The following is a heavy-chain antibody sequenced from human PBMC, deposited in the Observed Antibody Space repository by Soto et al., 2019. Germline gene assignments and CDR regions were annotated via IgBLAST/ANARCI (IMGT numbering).Heavy chain of an antibody. CDR3: AKDRASGGSYSLYY. CDR1: GFTFSNYG. D-gene: IGHD1-26*01. V-gene: IGHV3-23*01. Sequence: DVQLLESGGGLVQPGGSLRVSCAASGFTFSNYGMTWVRQAPEKGLEWVSTITSSGGRTTYADSVKGRFTISRDNSKNTLVLQVNSLRDEDTAVYYCAKDRASGGSYSLYYWVQGTLVTVSS. J-gene: IGHJ4*02. CDR2: ITSSGGRT.